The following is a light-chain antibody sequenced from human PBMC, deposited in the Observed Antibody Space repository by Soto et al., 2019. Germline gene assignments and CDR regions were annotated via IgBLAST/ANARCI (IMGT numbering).Light chain of an antibody. J-gene: IGKJ1*01. CDR3: QQYNNWPPT. CDR2: GAS. CDR1: QSVSGN. Sequence: EIVMTQSPATLSVSPGERATLSCRASQSVSGNLAWYQQKPGQAPSLLIYGASTRATGIPARFSGSGSGTEFTLTISSLQSEAFAVYYCQQYNNWPPTFGQGTKVEIK. V-gene: IGKV3D-15*01.